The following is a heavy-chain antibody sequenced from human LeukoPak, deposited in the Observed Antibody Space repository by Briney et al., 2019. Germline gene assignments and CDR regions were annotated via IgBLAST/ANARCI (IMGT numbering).Heavy chain of an antibody. V-gene: IGHV1-8*03. J-gene: IGHJ6*03. CDR3: ARAPGEHSYAKGFYYFYYYMDV. CDR2: VNPNSGDT. Sequence: ASVKVSCKTSGYTFTTYDINWVRQATGQGLEWMGWVNPNSGDTGYAQKFEGRVNITRSTSISTAYMELSSLRSEDTAVYYCARAPGEHSYAKGFYYFYYYMDVWGKGTTVTVSS. CDR1: GYTFTTYD. D-gene: IGHD3-16*01.